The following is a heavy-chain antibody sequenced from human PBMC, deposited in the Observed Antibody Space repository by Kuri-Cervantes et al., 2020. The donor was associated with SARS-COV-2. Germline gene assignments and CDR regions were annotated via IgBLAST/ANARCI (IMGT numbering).Heavy chain of an antibody. V-gene: IGHV1-69*10. CDR3: AGTFGEPDQTIDY. CDR1: GGTFSSYA. J-gene: IGHJ4*02. Sequence: SALVSSNASGGTFSSYAISWVRQAPGQGLVWMGEIIPIFGIANYAQKFQGRGTITADNSTSTAYMELSSLRSEDTAVYYCAGTFGEPDQTIDYWGQGTLVTVSS. D-gene: IGHD3-10*01. CDR2: IIPIFGIA.